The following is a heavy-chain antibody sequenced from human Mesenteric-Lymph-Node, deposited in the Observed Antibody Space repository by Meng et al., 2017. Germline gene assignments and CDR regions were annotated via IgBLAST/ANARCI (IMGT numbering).Heavy chain of an antibody. CDR3: ARDLKKTYYYDSSGYSLFGY. D-gene: IGHD3-22*01. CDR2: INTNTGNP. Sequence: QGQLYRSGFTFRKPRHSVQGSRKGSWNTLHNYAMNLVHQAPGQGLEWMGWINTNTGNPTYAQGFTGRFVFSLDTSVSTAYLQISSLKAEDTAVYYCARDLKKTYYYDSSGYSLFGYWGQGTLVTVSS. V-gene: IGHV7-4-1*02. J-gene: IGHJ4*02. CDR1: WNTLHNYA.